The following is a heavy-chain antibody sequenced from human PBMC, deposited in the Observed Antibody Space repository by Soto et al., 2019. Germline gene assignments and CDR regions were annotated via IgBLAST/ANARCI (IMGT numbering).Heavy chain of an antibody. CDR3: AKPPYSSKGGYYYYYMDV. V-gene: IGHV3-23*01. J-gene: IGHJ6*03. CDR1: GFTFSSYA. Sequence: PGGSLRLSCAASGFTFSSYAMSWVRQAPGKGLEWVSAISGSGGSTYYADSVKGRFTISRDNSKNTLYLQMNSLRAEDTAVYYCAKPPYSSKGGYYYYYMDVWGKGTTVTVSS. D-gene: IGHD2-21*01. CDR2: ISGSGGST.